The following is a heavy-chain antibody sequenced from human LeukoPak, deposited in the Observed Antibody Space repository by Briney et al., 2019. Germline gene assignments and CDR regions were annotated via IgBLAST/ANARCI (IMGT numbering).Heavy chain of an antibody. V-gene: IGHV1-2*02. CDR2: INPNSSGT. CDR3: ARPRGGLRLGELSS. D-gene: IGHD3-16*02. J-gene: IGHJ5*02. CDR1: GYTFTGYY. Sequence: ASVKVSCKASGYTFTGYYMHWVRQAPGQGLERMGWINPNSSGTNYAQKFQGRVTMTRDTSISTDYMELSRLRADDTAVYYCARPRGGLRLGELSSWGQGTLVTVSS.